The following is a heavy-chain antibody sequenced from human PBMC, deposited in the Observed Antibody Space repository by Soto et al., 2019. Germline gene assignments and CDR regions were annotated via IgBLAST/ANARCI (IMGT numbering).Heavy chain of an antibody. J-gene: IGHJ4*02. CDR2: ISFDGSKK. CDR3: AKGGGSSWIHPIDF. Sequence: QVQLVESGGGVVQPGRSLRLSCAASGFSFRNYGMHWVRQAPGKGLEWVAVISFDGSKKHYAEPVKGRFTISRDNSKNTLHLQMNNLRVEDTAVYYCAKGGGSSWIHPIDFWGQGILVTVSS. D-gene: IGHD6-13*01. V-gene: IGHV3-30*18. CDR1: GFSFRNYG.